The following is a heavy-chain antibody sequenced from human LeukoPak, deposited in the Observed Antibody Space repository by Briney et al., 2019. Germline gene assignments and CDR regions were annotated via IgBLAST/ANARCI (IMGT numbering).Heavy chain of an antibody. CDR3: ARAGGTMVRGIYYYYYMDV. CDR1: GYTFTSYG. D-gene: IGHD3-10*01. Sequence: ASVKVSCKASGYTFTSYGISWVRQAPGQGLEWMGWISAYNGNTNYAQKLQGRVTMTTDTSTSTAYMELRSLRSDDTAVYYCARAGGTMVRGIYYYYYMDVWGKGTTVTVSS. CDR2: ISAYNGNT. J-gene: IGHJ6*03. V-gene: IGHV1-18*01.